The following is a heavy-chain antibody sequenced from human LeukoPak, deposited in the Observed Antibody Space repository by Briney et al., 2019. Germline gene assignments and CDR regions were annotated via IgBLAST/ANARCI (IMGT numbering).Heavy chain of an antibody. V-gene: IGHV1-69*05. Sequence: SVKVSCKASGGTFSSYAISWVRQAPGQGLEWMGGIIPIFGTANYAQKLQGRVTMTTDTSTSTAYMELRSLRSDDTAVYYCAREANWFDPWGQGTLVTVSS. CDR1: GGTFSSYA. CDR3: AREANWFDP. J-gene: IGHJ5*02. CDR2: IIPIFGTA.